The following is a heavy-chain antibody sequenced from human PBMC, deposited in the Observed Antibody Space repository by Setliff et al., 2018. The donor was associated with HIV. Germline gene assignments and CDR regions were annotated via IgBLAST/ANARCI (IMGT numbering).Heavy chain of an antibody. D-gene: IGHD3-10*01. CDR2: INHSGST. CDR3: ARKSNYYYGSGSPYFDL. J-gene: IGHJ2*01. V-gene: IGHV4-34*01. Sequence: PSETLSLTCAVYGGSFSGYYWSWIRQPPGKGLEWIGEINHSGSTNYNPSLKSRVTISVDTSKNQFSLKLSSVTAADTAVYYCARKSNYYYGSGSPYFDLWGRGTLVTVSS. CDR1: GGSFSGYY.